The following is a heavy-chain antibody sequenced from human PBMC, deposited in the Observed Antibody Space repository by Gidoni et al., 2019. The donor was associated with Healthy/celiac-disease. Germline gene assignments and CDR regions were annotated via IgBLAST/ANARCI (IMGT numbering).Heavy chain of an antibody. CDR1: GYTFTGYY. CDR3: ARDQSHQQGEIYYGMDV. CDR2: INPNSGGT. V-gene: IGHV1-2*02. Sequence: QVQLVQSGAEVKKPGASVKVSCKASGYTFTGYYMHWVRQAPGQGLEWMGWINPNSGGTNYAQKFQGRVTMTRDTSISTAYMELSRLRSDDTAVYYCARDQSHQQGEIYYGMDVWGQGTTVTVSS. J-gene: IGHJ6*02. D-gene: IGHD3-16*01.